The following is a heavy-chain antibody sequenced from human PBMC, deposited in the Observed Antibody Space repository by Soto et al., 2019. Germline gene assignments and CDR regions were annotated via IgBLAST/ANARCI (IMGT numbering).Heavy chain of an antibody. J-gene: IGHJ4*02. CDR3: AREVAMAGTIFFDQ. D-gene: IGHD6-19*01. CDR1: GFTFSSFA. Sequence: GGSLRLSCVASGFTFSSFAMHWVRQAPGKGLEWVAVTSYDGKTNYYAESVQGRFTISRDNSDNTLYLQMNSLRPADTALYYCAREVAMAGTIFFDQWGQGTLVTAPQ. CDR2: TSYDGKTN. V-gene: IGHV3-30*04.